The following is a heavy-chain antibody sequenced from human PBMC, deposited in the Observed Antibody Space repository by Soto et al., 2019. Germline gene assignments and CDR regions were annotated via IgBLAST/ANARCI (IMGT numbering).Heavy chain of an antibody. V-gene: IGHV4-30-2*01. J-gene: IGHJ4*02. CDR2: IYHSGST. D-gene: IGHD3-22*01. Sequence: SETLSLTXAVSGGSISSGGYSWSWIRQPPGKGLEWIGYIYHSGSTYYNPSLKSRVTISVDRSKNQFSLKLSSVTAADTAVYYCARGGDDSSGYPKYYFDYWGQGTLVTVSS. CDR3: ARGGDDSSGYPKYYFDY. CDR1: GGSISSGGYS.